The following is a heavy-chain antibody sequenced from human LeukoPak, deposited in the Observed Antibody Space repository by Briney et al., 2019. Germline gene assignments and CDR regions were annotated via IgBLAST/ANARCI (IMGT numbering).Heavy chain of an antibody. CDR1: GGTFSSYA. D-gene: IGHD5-18*01. CDR2: IIPIFGTA. V-gene: IGHV1-69*13. Sequence: SVKVSCKASGGTFSSYAISWVRQAPGQGLEWMGGIIPIFGTANFAQKFQGRVTITADESTSTAYMELSSLRSEDTAVYYCARSARGYSYAYESNFDYWGQGTLVTVSS. CDR3: ARSARGYSYAYESNFDY. J-gene: IGHJ4*02.